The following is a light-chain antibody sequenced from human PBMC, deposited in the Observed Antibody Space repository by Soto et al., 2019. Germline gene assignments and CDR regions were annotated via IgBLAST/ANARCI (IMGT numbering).Light chain of an antibody. CDR3: SSYAGSYTDVV. J-gene: IGLJ2*01. V-gene: IGLV2-8*01. CDR1: SSDVGGYDY. CDR2: EVS. Sequence: QSAPTQPPSASGSPGQSVTISCTGTSSDVGGYDYVSWYQQHPGKAPKLMIYEVSKRPSGVPDRFSGSKSGNTASLTVSGLQAEDEADYYCSSYAGSYTDVVFGGGTKLTVL.